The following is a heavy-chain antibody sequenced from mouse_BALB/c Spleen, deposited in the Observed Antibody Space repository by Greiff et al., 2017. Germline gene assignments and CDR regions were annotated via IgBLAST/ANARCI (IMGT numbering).Heavy chain of an antibody. CDR2: IYPGDGDT. J-gene: IGHJ4*01. CDR1: GYAFSSSW. V-gene: IGHV1-82*01. D-gene: IGHD1-2*01. CDR3: ARDTTAPYAMDY. Sequence: QVQLQQSGPELVKPGASVKISCKASGYAFSSSWMNWVKQRPGQGLEWIGRIYPGDGDTNYNGKFKGKATLTADKSSSTAYMQLSSLTSVDSAVYFCARDTTAPYAMDYWGQGTSVTVSS.